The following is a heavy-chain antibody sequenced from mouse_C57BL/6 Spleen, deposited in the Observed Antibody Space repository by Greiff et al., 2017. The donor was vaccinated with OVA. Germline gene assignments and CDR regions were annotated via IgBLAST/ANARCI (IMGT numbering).Heavy chain of an antibody. Sequence: EVKLMESGGDLVKPGGSLKLSCAASGFTFSSYGMSWVRQTPDKRLEWVATISSGGSYTYYPDSVKGRFTISRDNAKNTLYLQMSSLKSEDTAMYYCSRRGDYFDYWGHGTTLTVSS. CDR3: SRRGDYFDY. CDR2: ISSGGSYT. J-gene: IGHJ2*01. V-gene: IGHV5-6*02. CDR1: GFTFSSYG.